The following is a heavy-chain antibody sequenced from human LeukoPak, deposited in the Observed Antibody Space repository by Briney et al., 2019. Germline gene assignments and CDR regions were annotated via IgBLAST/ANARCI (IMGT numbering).Heavy chain of an antibody. CDR3: AKGAQTYYYGSGSYYFDY. CDR1: GFTFSSYA. CDR2: ISGSGGST. V-gene: IGHV3-23*01. J-gene: IGHJ4*02. Sequence: GGSLRLSCAASGFTFSSYAMSWVRQAPGKGLEWVSAISGSGGSTYYADSVKGRFTISRDNSKNTLYLQMNSLRAEDTAVYYCAKGAQTYYYGSGSYYFDYWGQGTLVTVSS. D-gene: IGHD3-10*01.